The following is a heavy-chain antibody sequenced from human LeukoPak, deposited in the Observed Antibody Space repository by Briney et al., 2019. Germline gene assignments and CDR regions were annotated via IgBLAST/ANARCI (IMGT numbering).Heavy chain of an antibody. V-gene: IGHV3-53*01. CDR3: ATSSPTDAFDI. CDR2: IYSGGTT. J-gene: IGHJ3*02. Sequence: GGSLRLSCAASGFTVSSNYMSWVRQAPGKGLEWVSIIYSGGTTYYADSVKGRFTISRDNSKNTLYLQMNRLRAEDTAVYYCATSSPTDAFDIWAQGTMVTVSS. CDR1: GFTVSSNY.